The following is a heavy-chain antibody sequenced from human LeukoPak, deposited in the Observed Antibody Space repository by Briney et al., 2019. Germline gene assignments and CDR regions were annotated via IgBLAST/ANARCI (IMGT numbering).Heavy chain of an antibody. D-gene: IGHD3-3*01. CDR3: AREQYYFLEWLYDD. CDR1: GDSISSGNYY. CDR2: IYTSGST. V-gene: IGHV4-61*02. Sequence: SETLSLTCTVSGDSISSGNYYWSWILQPAGKGLEWIGRIYTSGSTNYNPSLKSRVTISVDTSKNQISLKLISVTAADTAVYYCAREQYYFLEWLYDDWGQGTLVTVSS. J-gene: IGHJ4*02.